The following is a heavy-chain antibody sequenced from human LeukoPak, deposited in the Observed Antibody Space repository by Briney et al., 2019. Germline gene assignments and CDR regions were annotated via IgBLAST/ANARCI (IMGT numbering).Heavy chain of an antibody. V-gene: IGHV4-38-2*02. CDR2: IYHSGST. CDR1: GYSISSGFY. Sequence: SETLSLTCTVSGYSISSGFYWGWIRQSPEKGLEWIGTIYHSGSTYYNPSLKSRVTISVDTSKNQFSLKLSSVTAADTAVYYCARDYYGSGSRIDYWGQGTLVTVSS. J-gene: IGHJ4*02. D-gene: IGHD3-10*01. CDR3: ARDYYGSGSRIDY.